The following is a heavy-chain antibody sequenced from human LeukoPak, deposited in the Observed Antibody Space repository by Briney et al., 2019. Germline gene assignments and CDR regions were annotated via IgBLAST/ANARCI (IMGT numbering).Heavy chain of an antibody. CDR1: GYTFTDHY. CDR3: ATNPRYCSSTSCYFP. J-gene: IGHJ5*02. Sequence: ASVKVSCKVSGYTFTDHYMHWVQQAPGKGLEWMGLVDPEDGETIYAEKFQGRVTITADTSTDTAYMELSSLRSEDTAVYYCATNPRYCSSTSCYFPWGQGTLVTVSS. CDR2: VDPEDGET. V-gene: IGHV1-69-2*01. D-gene: IGHD2-2*01.